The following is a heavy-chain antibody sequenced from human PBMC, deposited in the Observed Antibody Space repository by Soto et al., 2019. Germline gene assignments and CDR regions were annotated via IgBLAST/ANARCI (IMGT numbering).Heavy chain of an antibody. CDR3: AKGGDYGDYVYFDY. Sequence: EVQLLESGGGLVQPGGSLRLSCAASGFTFSSYAMSWVRQAPGKGLEWVSAIGGSGGSTYYADSVKGRFTISRDNSKKTLYLQMNSLRAEDTAVYYCAKGGDYGDYVYFDYWGQGTLVTVSS. D-gene: IGHD4-17*01. CDR1: GFTFSSYA. J-gene: IGHJ4*02. V-gene: IGHV3-23*01. CDR2: IGGSGGST.